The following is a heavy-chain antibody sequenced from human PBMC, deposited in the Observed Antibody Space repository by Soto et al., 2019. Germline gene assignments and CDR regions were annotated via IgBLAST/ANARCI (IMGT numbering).Heavy chain of an antibody. V-gene: IGHV1-69*13. D-gene: IGHD3-10*01. Sequence: AASVKVSCKASGGTFSSYAISWVRQAPGQGLEWMGGIIPIFGTANYAQKFQGRVTITADESTSTAYMELSSLRSEDTAVYYCAGSDTMVRGVIITHAYNWFDPWGQGTLVTVSS. CDR1: GGTFSSYA. CDR3: AGSDTMVRGVIITHAYNWFDP. J-gene: IGHJ5*02. CDR2: IIPIFGTA.